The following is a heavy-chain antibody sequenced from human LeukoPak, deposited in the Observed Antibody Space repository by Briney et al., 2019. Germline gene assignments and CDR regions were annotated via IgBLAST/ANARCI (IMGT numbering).Heavy chain of an antibody. CDR2: MNPNSGNT. CDR1: GYTFTSYD. D-gene: IGHD6-19*01. J-gene: IGHJ4*02. CDR3: ARVSGYSSGWPKFDY. Sequence: ASVKVSCKASGYTFTSYDINWVRQATGQGLEGMGWMNPNSGNTGYAQKFQGRVTMTRDTSISTAYMELSRLRSDDTAVYYCARVSGYSSGWPKFDYRGQGTLVTVSS. V-gene: IGHV1-8*01.